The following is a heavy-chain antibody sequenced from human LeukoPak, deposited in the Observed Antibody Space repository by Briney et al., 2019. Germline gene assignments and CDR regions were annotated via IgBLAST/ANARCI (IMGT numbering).Heavy chain of an antibody. CDR2: ISSSSSYI. CDR3: AREVFPRGVDV. Sequence: PGGSLRLSCAASGFTFSSYSMNWVRQAPGKGLEWVSSISSSSSYIYYADSVKGRFTISRDNAKNSLYLQMTSLRAEDPAVYYCAREVFPRGVDVWGKGTTVTVSS. V-gene: IGHV3-21*01. J-gene: IGHJ6*04. CDR1: GFTFSSYS.